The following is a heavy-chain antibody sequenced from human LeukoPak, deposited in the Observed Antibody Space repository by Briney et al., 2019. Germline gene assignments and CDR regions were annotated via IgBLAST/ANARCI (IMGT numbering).Heavy chain of an antibody. Sequence: SETLSLTCTVSGGSISSSSYYWGWIRQPPGKGLEWIGSIYYSGSTYYNPSLKSRVTISVDTPKNQFSLKLSSVTAADTAVYYCASRNYYDSSGYSRVDYWGQGTLVTVSS. D-gene: IGHD3-22*01. CDR1: GGSISSSSYY. V-gene: IGHV4-39*01. CDR3: ASRNYYDSSGYSRVDY. CDR2: IYYSGST. J-gene: IGHJ4*02.